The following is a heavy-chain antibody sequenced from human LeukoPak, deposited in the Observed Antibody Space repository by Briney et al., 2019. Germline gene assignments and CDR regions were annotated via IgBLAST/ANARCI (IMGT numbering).Heavy chain of an antibody. Sequence: ASVKVSCKVSGYTLTELSMHWVRQAPGKGLEWMGGFDPEDGETIYAQKFQGRVTMTEATSTDTAYMELSSLRSEDTAVYYCAVGGVTFGGVIAPFDYWGQGTLVTVSS. CDR3: AVGGVTFGGVIAPFDY. CDR2: FDPEDGET. J-gene: IGHJ4*02. D-gene: IGHD3-16*02. CDR1: GYTLTELS. V-gene: IGHV1-24*01.